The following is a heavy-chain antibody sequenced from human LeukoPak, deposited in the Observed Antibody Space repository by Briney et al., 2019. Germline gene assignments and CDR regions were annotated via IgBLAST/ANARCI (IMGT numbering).Heavy chain of an antibody. D-gene: IGHD2-2*01. CDR1: GFTFSNAW. CDR3: TTEYGDIVVVPAALGSYMDV. Sequence: PGGSLRLSCAASGFTFSNAWMSWVRQAPGKGLEWVGRIKSKTDGGTTDYAAPVKGRFTISRDDSKNTLYLQMNSLKTEDTAVYYCTTEYGDIVVVPAALGSYMDVWGKGTTVTVSS. CDR2: IKSKTDGGTT. J-gene: IGHJ6*03. V-gene: IGHV3-15*01.